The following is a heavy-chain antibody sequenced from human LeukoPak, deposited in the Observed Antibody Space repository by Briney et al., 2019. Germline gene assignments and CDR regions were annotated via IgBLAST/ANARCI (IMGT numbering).Heavy chain of an antibody. Sequence: PGGSLRLSCAASGFTFSSYAMSWVRQAPGKGLEWVSAISGSGGSTYYTDFVKGRFTISRDNFKNTLSLQMNSLRAEDTAVYYCAKGTTIASHYFGMDVWGQGTTVTVSS. CDR3: AKGTTIASHYFGMDV. J-gene: IGHJ6*02. CDR2: ISGSGGST. CDR1: GFTFSSYA. D-gene: IGHD2/OR15-2a*01. V-gene: IGHV3-23*01.